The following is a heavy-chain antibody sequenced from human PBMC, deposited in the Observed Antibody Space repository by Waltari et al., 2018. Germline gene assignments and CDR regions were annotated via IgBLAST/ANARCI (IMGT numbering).Heavy chain of an antibody. D-gene: IGHD3-22*01. Sequence: EVQLVESGGGLVQPGGSLRLSCAASGFTFSSYEMNWVRQAPGKGREWVSYISSSCSNIYYADSVKGRFTISRDNAKNSLYLQMNSLRAEDTAVYYCARDKYYDSSGLDYWGQGTLVTVSS. CDR2: ISSSCSNI. CDR1: GFTFSSYE. V-gene: IGHV3-48*03. CDR3: ARDKYYDSSGLDY. J-gene: IGHJ4*02.